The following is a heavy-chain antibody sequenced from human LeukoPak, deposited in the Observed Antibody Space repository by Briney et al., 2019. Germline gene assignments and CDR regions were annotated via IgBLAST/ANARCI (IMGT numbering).Heavy chain of an antibody. CDR2: ISSSGGST. CDR3: ANPRDSSTWYTFDY. V-gene: IGHV3-23*01. Sequence: GGSLRLSCAASGFTFSSYAMNWVRQAPGKGLEWVSGISSSGGSTSYADSVKGRFTISRDNSKNTLYLQMNSLRAEDTAVYYCANPRDSSTWYTFDYWGQGTLVTVSA. J-gene: IGHJ4*02. D-gene: IGHD6-13*01. CDR1: GFTFSSYA.